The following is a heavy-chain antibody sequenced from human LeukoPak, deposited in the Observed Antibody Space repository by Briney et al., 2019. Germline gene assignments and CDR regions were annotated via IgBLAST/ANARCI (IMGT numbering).Heavy chain of an antibody. CDR1: GYSLTSYD. J-gene: IGHJ3*02. D-gene: IGHD1-26*01. CDR3: ARGRGGSYGYAFDI. CDR2: INPNSGNT. Sequence: ASVKVSCKASGYSLTSYDINWVRQATGQGLEWMGWINPNSGNTDYAQKFQGRVTMPRSTSISTAYMELSSLRSEDTAVYYCARGRGGSYGYAFDIWGQGTTVTVSS. V-gene: IGHV1-8*01.